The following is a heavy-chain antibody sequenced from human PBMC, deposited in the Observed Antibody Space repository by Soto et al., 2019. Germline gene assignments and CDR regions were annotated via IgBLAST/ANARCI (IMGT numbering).Heavy chain of an antibody. Sequence: SVKVSCKASGCTFSSYAISCVRQAPGQGLEWMGGIIPIFGTANYAQKFQGRVTITADEFTSTAYMELSSLRSEDTAVYYCARQAHCSSTSCPLVNWFDPWGQGTLVTVSS. CDR1: GCTFSSYA. J-gene: IGHJ5*02. D-gene: IGHD2-2*01. CDR2: IIPIFGTA. V-gene: IGHV1-69*13. CDR3: ARQAHCSSTSCPLVNWFDP.